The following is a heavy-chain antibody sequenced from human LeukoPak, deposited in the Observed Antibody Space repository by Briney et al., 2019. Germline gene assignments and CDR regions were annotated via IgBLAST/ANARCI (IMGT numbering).Heavy chain of an antibody. D-gene: IGHD3-16*01. CDR3: ARDFGMGVLSFDY. V-gene: IGHV1-69*04. Sequence: SVKVSCKASGGTFSSYTISWVQQAPGQGLEWMGRIIPILGIANYAQKFQGRVTITADKSTSTAYMELSSLRSEDTAVYYCARDFGMGVLSFDYWGQGTLVTVSS. CDR1: GGTFSSYT. J-gene: IGHJ4*02. CDR2: IIPILGIA.